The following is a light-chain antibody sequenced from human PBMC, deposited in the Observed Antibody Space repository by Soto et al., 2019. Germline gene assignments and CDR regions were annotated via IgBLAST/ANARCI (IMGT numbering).Light chain of an antibody. CDR3: QVWDSSSDHVV. CDR1: NIGTKS. V-gene: IGLV3-21*04. CDR2: YDS. Sequence: SYELTQPPSVSVAPGKTARITCGGNNIGTKSVHWYQQKPGQAPVLLIYYDSDRPSGIPERFSGSNSRNTATLTISRVEAGDEDEYSCQVWDSSSDHVVFGGGTKLTVL. J-gene: IGLJ2*01.